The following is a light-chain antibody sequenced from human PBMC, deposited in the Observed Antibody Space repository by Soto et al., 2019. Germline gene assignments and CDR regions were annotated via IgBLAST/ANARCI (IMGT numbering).Light chain of an antibody. Sequence: DIQMTQSPSSLSASVGDIVTITCRSSQSISSYLNWYHQKPVKAPKLLIYAASSLQSWVPSRFSGRGYGTDFTLNIMSLQTADLATCDCQQSYSQPITFGHGTRLEIK. CDR1: QSISSY. CDR2: AAS. V-gene: IGKV1-39*01. J-gene: IGKJ5*01. CDR3: QQSYSQPIT.